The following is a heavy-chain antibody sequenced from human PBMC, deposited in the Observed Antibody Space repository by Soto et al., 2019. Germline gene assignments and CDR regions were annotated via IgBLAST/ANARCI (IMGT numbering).Heavy chain of an antibody. CDR1: GFTINRNE. D-gene: IGHD3-3*01. CDR3: ASCERFPRVGVDYYALDV. Sequence: QVHLVESGGGVVQPGGSLRLSCAASGFTINRNEMYWVRQAPGKGLEWVAVMSFDGNHQHYADSVKGRFTISRDNSKNTLSLEMNSLRRDDTAVYYCASCERFPRVGVDYYALDVWGQGTTVIVSS. V-gene: IGHV3-30*03. CDR2: MSFDGNHQ. J-gene: IGHJ6*02.